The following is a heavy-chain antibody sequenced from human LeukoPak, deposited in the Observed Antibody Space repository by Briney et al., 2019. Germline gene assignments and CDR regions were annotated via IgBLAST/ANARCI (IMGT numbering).Heavy chain of an antibody. D-gene: IGHD6-19*01. CDR1: GFTFSSYG. CDR3: AREEYSSGWASNYGMDV. J-gene: IGHJ6*02. CDR2: ISYDGSNK. V-gene: IGHV3-30*03. Sequence: GGSLRLSCAASGFTFSSYGMHWVRQAPGKGLEWVAVISYDGSNKYYADSVKGRFTISRDNSKNTLYLQMNSLRAEDTAVYYCAREEYSSGWASNYGMDVWGQGTTVTVSS.